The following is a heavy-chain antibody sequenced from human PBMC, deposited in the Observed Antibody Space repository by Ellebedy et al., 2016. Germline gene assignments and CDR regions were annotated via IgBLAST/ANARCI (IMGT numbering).Heavy chain of an antibody. CDR1: GFSFDDYA. J-gene: IGHJ4*02. V-gene: IGHV3-9*01. D-gene: IGHD6-19*01. CDR3: VKGSIAVIATCFDY. CDR2: ISWNRGSM. Sequence: GGSLRLSCAASGFSFDDYAMHWVRQAPGMGLEWVSGISWNRGSMQYADSVNGRFTISRDNAKNPLYLQMNSLRTEDTAFYYCVKGSIAVIATCFDYWGQGTLVTVSS.